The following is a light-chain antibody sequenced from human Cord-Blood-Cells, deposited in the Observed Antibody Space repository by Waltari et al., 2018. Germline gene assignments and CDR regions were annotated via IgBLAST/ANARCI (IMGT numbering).Light chain of an antibody. J-gene: IGKJ2*01. Sequence: EIVLTQSLATLSLSPGERATLSCRASQSVSSYLAWYQQKPGQAPRLLIYDASNRATGIPARFSGSGSGTDFTLTISSLEPEDFAVYYCQQRSNWPPYTFGQGTKLWIK. CDR3: QQRSNWPPYT. CDR2: DAS. V-gene: IGKV3-11*01. CDR1: QSVSSY.